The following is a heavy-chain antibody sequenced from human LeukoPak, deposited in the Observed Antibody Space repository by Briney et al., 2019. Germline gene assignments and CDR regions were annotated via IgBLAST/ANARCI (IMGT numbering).Heavy chain of an antibody. CDR1: GGSISNYY. D-gene: IGHD6-13*01. Sequence: DPSETLSLTCTVSGGSISNYYWSWIRQPPGKGLEWLGYIYYSGSTNYNPSLKSRVTISVDTSKNQFSLKLSSVTAADTAVYYCARDLMGIAYRGAFYYWGQGTLVTVSS. J-gene: IGHJ4*02. CDR2: IYYSGST. CDR3: ARDLMGIAYRGAFYY. V-gene: IGHV4-59*01.